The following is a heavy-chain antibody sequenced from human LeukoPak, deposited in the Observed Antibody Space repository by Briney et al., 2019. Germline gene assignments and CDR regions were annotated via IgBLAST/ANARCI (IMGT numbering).Heavy chain of an antibody. CDR2: INRDGSST. J-gene: IGHJ4*02. V-gene: IGHV3-74*01. Sequence: GGSLRLSCAASGFTFSNYWMHWVRQAPGKGLVRVSRINRDGSSTNYADSVKGRFTISRDNAKNTLYLQMNSLRAEDTAVYYCGRDLDTSSEYWDQGTLVTVSS. CDR3: GRDLDTSSEY. CDR1: GFTFSNYW. D-gene: IGHD6-13*01.